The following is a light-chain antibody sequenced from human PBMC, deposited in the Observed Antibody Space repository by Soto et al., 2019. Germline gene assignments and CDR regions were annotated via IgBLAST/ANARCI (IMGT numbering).Light chain of an antibody. Sequence: QAVLTQPASVTWTPGQSITISFTGTRSDVGGYNYVSWYQQHPGKAPKLMIYEVSNRPSGVSNRFPGSKSGNTASLTISGLQAEDEADYYCSSYTSRSTLVFGTGTKVTV. J-gene: IGLJ1*01. CDR2: EVS. CDR1: RSDVGGYNY. V-gene: IGLV2-14*01. CDR3: SSYTSRSTLV.